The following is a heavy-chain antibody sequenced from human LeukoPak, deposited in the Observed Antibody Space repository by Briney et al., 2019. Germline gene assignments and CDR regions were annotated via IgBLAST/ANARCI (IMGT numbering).Heavy chain of an antibody. V-gene: IGHV3-48*03. D-gene: IGHD6-19*01. J-gene: IGHJ4*02. CDR3: ARDTVGNSGWYYGIFDY. Sequence: GGSLRLSCAASGFTFSSYEMNWVRQAPGKGLEWVSYISSSGSTIYYADSVKGRFTISRDNAKNSLYLQMNSLRAEDTAVYYRARDTVGNSGWYYGIFDYWGQGTLVTVSS. CDR1: GFTFSSYE. CDR2: ISSSGSTI.